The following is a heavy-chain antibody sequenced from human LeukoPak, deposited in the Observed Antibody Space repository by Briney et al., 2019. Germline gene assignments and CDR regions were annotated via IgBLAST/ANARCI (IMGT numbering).Heavy chain of an antibody. Sequence: GGSLRLSCAASGFTFDDYAMHWVRQAPGKGLEWVSGITWNSGTIGYADSVKGRFTISRDNAKNSLYLQMNSLRAEDTAVYYCARDLSYYDFWSGYSTVGSYFDYWGQGTLVTVSS. J-gene: IGHJ4*02. D-gene: IGHD3-3*01. CDR1: GFTFDDYA. V-gene: IGHV3-9*01. CDR3: ARDLSYYDFWSGYSTVGSYFDY. CDR2: ITWNSGTI.